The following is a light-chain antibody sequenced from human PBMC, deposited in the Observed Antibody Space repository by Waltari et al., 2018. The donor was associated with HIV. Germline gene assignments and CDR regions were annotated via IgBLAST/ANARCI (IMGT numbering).Light chain of an antibody. Sequence: QSALTHTLSVCGSHGQAAPNSCTGTRRDVVGCNDVSWYQQYPGKAPKLILYDVTKRPSGVPDRFSGSKSGNTASLTISGLQPEDEADYYCSSSAGSYTRYVFGIGTKVTVL. V-gene: IGLV2-11*01. CDR1: RRDVVGCND. J-gene: IGLJ1*01. CDR3: SSSAGSYTRYV. CDR2: DVT.